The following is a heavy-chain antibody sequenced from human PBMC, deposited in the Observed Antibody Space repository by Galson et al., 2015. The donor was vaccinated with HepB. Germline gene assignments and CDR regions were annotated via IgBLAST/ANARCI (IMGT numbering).Heavy chain of an antibody. D-gene: IGHD5-12*01. Sequence: SVKVSRKASGYTFTSYGISWVRQAPGQGLEWMGWISAYNGNTNYAQKLQGRVTMTTDTSTSTAYMELRSLRSDDTAVYYCASSSGYDWVLEYRGQGTLVTVSS. J-gene: IGHJ4*02. CDR3: ASSSGYDWVLEY. CDR2: ISAYNGNT. CDR1: GYTFTSYG. V-gene: IGHV1-18*01.